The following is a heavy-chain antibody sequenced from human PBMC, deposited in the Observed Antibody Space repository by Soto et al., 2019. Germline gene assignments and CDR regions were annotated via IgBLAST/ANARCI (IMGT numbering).Heavy chain of an antibody. CDR3: AKSIIAAGTYHFDN. V-gene: IGHV3-23*01. Sequence: GGSLRLSCAASGFTFTGYAMSWVRQAPEKGLEWVSGISGSGSSTDYADSVKGRFIISRDSSNNTVYLQMNSLTAEDTAMYYCAKSIIAAGTYHFDNWGQGALVTVSS. J-gene: IGHJ4*02. D-gene: IGHD6-13*01. CDR1: GFTFTGYA. CDR2: ISGSGSST.